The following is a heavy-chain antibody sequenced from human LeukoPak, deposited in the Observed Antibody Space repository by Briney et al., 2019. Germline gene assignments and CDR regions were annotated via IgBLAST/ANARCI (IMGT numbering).Heavy chain of an antibody. D-gene: IGHD3-10*01. CDR3: ARGRYYGSGSYYSFDY. Sequence: SETLSLTCAVYGGPFSGYYWSWIRQPPGKGLEWIGEINHSGSTNYNPSLKSRVTISVDTSKNQFSLKLSSVTAADTAVYYCARGRYYGSGSYYSFDYWGQGTLVTVSS. CDR1: GGPFSGYY. CDR2: INHSGST. J-gene: IGHJ4*02. V-gene: IGHV4-34*01.